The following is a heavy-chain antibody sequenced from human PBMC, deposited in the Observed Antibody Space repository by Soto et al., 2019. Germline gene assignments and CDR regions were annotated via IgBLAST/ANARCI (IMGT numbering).Heavy chain of an antibody. CDR2: IIPVFGTA. V-gene: IGHV1-69*06. J-gene: IGHJ6*02. CDR3: AKVRYSSPMGYYYGMDV. Sequence: QAQLEQSGGEVKKPGSSVKVSCKASRVAFSKFIVTWVRQAPGVGLEWVGGIIPVFGTANYAQKFQGRVTTTADKSTSTSYMEVNTLRSEDTAVYYCAKVRYSSPMGYYYGMDVWGQGTTVTVSS. CDR1: RVAFSKFI. D-gene: IGHD2-2*01.